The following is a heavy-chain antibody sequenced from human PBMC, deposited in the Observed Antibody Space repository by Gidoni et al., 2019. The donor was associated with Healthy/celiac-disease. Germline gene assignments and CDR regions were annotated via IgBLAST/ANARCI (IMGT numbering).Heavy chain of an antibody. D-gene: IGHD3-3*01. CDR1: GFTFSDHY. V-gene: IGHV3-72*01. J-gene: IGHJ6*02. CDR3: ARVRGDYDFWSGYSGGGMDV. CDR2: TRNKANSYTT. Sequence: EVQLVESGGGLVQPGGSLRLSCAASGFTFSDHYMDWVRQAPGQGLEWVGRTRNKANSYTTEYAASVKGRFTISRDDSKNSLYLQMNSLKTEDTAVYYCARVRGDYDFWSGYSGGGMDVWGQGTTVTVSS.